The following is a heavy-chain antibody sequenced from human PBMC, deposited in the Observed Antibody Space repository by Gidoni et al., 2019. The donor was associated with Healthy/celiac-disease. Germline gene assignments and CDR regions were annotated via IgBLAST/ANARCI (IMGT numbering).Heavy chain of an antibody. CDR1: GGTFSSYD. D-gene: IGHD3-22*01. Sequence: QVQLVQSGAEVKKPGSSVKVSCKASGGTFSSYDISWVRQAPGQGLAWMGRIIPILGIANYEQKFQGRVTITADKSTSTAYMELSSLRSEDTAVYYCARDYYDSSGFNYYYYGMDVWGQGTTVTVSS. J-gene: IGHJ6*02. CDR2: IIPILGIA. CDR3: ARDYYDSSGFNYYYYGMDV. V-gene: IGHV1-69*09.